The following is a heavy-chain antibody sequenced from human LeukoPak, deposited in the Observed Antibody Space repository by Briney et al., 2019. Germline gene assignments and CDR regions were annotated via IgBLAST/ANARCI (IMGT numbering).Heavy chain of an antibody. Sequence: PGGSLRLSCAASGFTFRRYWMSWARQASGKGLEWVANINQDGSEKYYVDSVKGRFTISRDNAKNSLYLQMNSLRAEDTAVYYCFGLGENYWGQGTLVTVSS. CDR3: FGLGENY. D-gene: IGHD3-10*01. CDR1: GFTFRRYW. CDR2: INQDGSEK. J-gene: IGHJ4*02. V-gene: IGHV3-7*02.